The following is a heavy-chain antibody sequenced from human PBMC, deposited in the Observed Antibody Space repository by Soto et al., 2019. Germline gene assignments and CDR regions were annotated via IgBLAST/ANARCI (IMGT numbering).Heavy chain of an antibody. CDR1: GFTFSSYG. Sequence: QVQLVESGGGVVQPGRSLRLSCAASGFTFSSYGMHWVRQAPGKGLEWVAVISYDGSNKYYADSVKGRFTLSRDNSKNTLYLQMISLRAEDTAVYYCAKDRHSPRRLFGVVAYYGMDVWGQGTTVTVSS. D-gene: IGHD3-3*01. V-gene: IGHV3-30*18. CDR3: AKDRHSPRRLFGVVAYYGMDV. CDR2: ISYDGSNK. J-gene: IGHJ6*02.